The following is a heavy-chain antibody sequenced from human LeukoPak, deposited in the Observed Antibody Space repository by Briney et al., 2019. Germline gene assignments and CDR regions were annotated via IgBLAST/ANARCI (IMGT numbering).Heavy chain of an antibody. D-gene: IGHD3-22*01. J-gene: IGHJ1*01. CDR3: AIMHGYYDGSGYWVQ. CDR1: GFTFGSYS. V-gene: IGHV3-23*01. CDR2: ITPNADRT. Sequence: GGSLRLSCAASGFTFGSYSMSWVRQVPGKGLEWVSFITPNADRTSYADSVEGRFTISRDNPRNTLYMQMNSLRDEDTALYYCAIMHGYYDGSGYWVQWGQGTLVTVSS.